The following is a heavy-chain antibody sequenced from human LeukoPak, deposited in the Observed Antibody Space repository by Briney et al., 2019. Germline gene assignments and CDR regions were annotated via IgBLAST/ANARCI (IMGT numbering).Heavy chain of an antibody. Sequence: GGSLRLSCAASGFTFSIYALTWVRQAPGKGLEWVSAISGSGVGTYYTDSVKGRFTISRDNSKNTLYLRMNSLRAEDTAVYYCAKDIPGITIFGGYGMDVWGQGTTVTVSS. CDR3: AKDIPGITIFGGYGMDV. J-gene: IGHJ6*02. D-gene: IGHD3-3*01. CDR1: GFTFSIYA. CDR2: ISGSGVGT. V-gene: IGHV3-23*01.